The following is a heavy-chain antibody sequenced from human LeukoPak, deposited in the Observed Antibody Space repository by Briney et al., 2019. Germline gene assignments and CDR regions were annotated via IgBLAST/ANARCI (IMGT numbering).Heavy chain of an antibody. D-gene: IGHD4-17*01. V-gene: IGHV3-64*01. Sequence: GGSLRLSCAASGFTFSTYAMHWVRQAPGKGLEYVSAISSDGDSTYYANSVKGRFTISRDNSKNTLYLQMGSLKAEDMAVYYCARSEQQDFGDYEFDYWGQGTLVTVSS. J-gene: IGHJ4*02. CDR1: GFTFSTYA. CDR3: ARSEQQDFGDYEFDY. CDR2: ISSDGDST.